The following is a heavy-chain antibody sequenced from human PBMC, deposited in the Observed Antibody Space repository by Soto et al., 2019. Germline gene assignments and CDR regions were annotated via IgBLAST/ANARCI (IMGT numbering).Heavy chain of an antibody. CDR3: ARDQVPGIAVAGTGY. Sequence: GGSLRLSCAASGFTFSSYGMHWVRQAPGKGLEWVAVIWYDGSNKYYADSVKGRFTISRDNSKNTLYLQMNSLRAEDTAVYYCARDQVPGIAVAGTGYWGQGTLVTVSS. CDR1: GFTFSSYG. J-gene: IGHJ4*02. V-gene: IGHV3-33*01. D-gene: IGHD6-19*01. CDR2: IWYDGSNK.